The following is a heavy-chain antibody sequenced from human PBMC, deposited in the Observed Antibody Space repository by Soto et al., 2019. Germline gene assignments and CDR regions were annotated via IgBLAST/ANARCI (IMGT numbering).Heavy chain of an antibody. Sequence: SETLSLTCTVSGGSFKSGSYSWSWIRQPPGKGLEWIGYVYHTGRTSYNPSLKSRVSISMDTSKNQFSLNLDSVTAADTAVYFCARDRSYGMDVWGQGTTVTVSS. J-gene: IGHJ6*02. V-gene: IGHV4-61*01. CDR3: ARDRSYGMDV. CDR2: VYHTGRT. CDR1: GGSFKSGSYS.